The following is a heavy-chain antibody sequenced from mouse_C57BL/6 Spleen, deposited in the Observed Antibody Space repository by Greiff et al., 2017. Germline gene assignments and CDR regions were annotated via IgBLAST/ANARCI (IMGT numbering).Heavy chain of an antibody. CDR2: INPNNGGT. J-gene: IGHJ2*01. V-gene: IGHV1-26*01. Sequence: EVQRVESGPELVKPVASVKISCKASGYTFTDYYMNWVKQSHGKSLEWIGDINPNNGGTSYNQKFKGKATLTVDKSSSTAYMERRSLTSEDSAVYYCASIITTVVEWGQGTTLTVSS. CDR1: GYTFTDYY. CDR3: ASIITTVVE. D-gene: IGHD1-1*01.